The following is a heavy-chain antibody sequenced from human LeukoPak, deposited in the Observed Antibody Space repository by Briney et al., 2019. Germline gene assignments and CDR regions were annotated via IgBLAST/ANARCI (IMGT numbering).Heavy chain of an antibody. D-gene: IGHD4-4*01. CDR2: IYYSGST. V-gene: IGHV4-31*03. CDR3: ARLAYSNYDLSGWFDP. CDR1: GGSISSGGYY. J-gene: IGHJ5*02. Sequence: TSETLSLTCTVSGGSISSGGYYWSWIRQHPGKGLEWIGYIYYSGSTYYNPSLKSRVTISVDTSKNQFSLKLSSVTAADTAVYYCARLAYSNYDLSGWFDPWGQGTLVTVSS.